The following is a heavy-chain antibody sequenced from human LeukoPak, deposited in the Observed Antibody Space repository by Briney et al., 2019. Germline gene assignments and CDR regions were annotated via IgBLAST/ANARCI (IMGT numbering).Heavy chain of an antibody. D-gene: IGHD2-21*01. CDR1: GFTLCNFA. CDR3: ARGSDLASYNELEY. Sequence: TGGSLRLSCTASGFTLCNFAMSWVRRAPAKGLEWVSGNTGSVEYYANSVKGRFTNSRDNSKNTLYLQMNSLVAEDTATYYCARGSDLASYNELEYWGQGTLVTVSS. J-gene: IGHJ4*02. CDR2: NTGSVE. V-gene: IGHV3-23*01.